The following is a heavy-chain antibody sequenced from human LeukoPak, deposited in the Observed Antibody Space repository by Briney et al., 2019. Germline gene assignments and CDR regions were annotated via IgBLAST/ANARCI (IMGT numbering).Heavy chain of an antibody. CDR3: ARGKGGSPRAFDI. V-gene: IGHV3-48*02. D-gene: IGHD1-26*01. Sequence: GGSLRLSCAASGFTFSSYDMNWVRQAPGKGLEWVSYISSSSITIYYSDSVKGRFTISRDNAQNSVSLQMNSLRDDDTAVYYCARGKGGSPRAFDIWGQGTMVTVSS. J-gene: IGHJ3*02. CDR1: GFTFSSYD. CDR2: ISSSSITI.